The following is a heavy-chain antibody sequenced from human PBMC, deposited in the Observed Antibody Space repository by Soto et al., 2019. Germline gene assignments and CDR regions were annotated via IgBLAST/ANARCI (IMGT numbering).Heavy chain of an antibody. Sequence: SQILSLTCTVSGGSISSGGYYWSWIRQHPGKGLEWIGYIYYSGSTYYNPSLKSRVTISVDTSKNQFSLKLSSVTAADTAVYYCAREPISGYARPFWGQGTLVPVSS. CDR1: GGSISSGGYY. J-gene: IGHJ4*02. D-gene: IGHD5-12*01. CDR2: IYYSGST. CDR3: AREPISGYARPF. V-gene: IGHV4-31*03.